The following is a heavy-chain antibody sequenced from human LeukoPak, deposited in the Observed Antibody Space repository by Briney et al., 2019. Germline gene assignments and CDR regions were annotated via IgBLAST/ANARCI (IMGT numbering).Heavy chain of an antibody. J-gene: IGHJ4*02. D-gene: IGHD6-13*01. CDR3: ATSSAGYSSSWYLLGHY. CDR1: GASISNSNW. CDR2: IYHSGST. V-gene: IGHV4-4*02. Sequence: SGTLSLTCAVTGASISNSNWWTWVRQPPGKGLEWIGEIYHSGSTNYKTSLKSRATISVDKSKNQFSLKLNSVTAADTAVYYCATSSAGYSSSWYLLGHYWGQGTLVTVSS.